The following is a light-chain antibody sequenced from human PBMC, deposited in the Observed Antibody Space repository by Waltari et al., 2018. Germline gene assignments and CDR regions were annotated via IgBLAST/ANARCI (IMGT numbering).Light chain of an antibody. V-gene: IGLV1-44*01. CDR2: GNS. Sequence: QSALTQETSLSGTVGQKVTLSCTGNIHNIGSYHVGWYQQISHGAPKTVLFGNSLPSGIPDRFSGSKSGTTASLTISGLQPEDEADYYCSTWDYRLSAWVFGGGTKLTVL. CDR1: IHNIGSYH. J-gene: IGLJ3*02. CDR3: STWDYRLSAWV.